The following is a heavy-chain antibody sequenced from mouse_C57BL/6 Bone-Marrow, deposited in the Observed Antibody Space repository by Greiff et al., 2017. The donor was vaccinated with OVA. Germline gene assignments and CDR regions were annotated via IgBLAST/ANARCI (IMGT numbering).Heavy chain of an antibody. Sequence: EVQLHQSGPELVKPGDSVKISCKASGYSFTGYFMNWVMQSHGKSLEWIGRINPYNGDTFYNQKFKGKATLTVDKSSSTAHMELRSLTSEDSAVYYCAREGGTKYYFDYWGQGTTLTVSS. CDR2: INPYNGDT. CDR1: GYSFTGYF. CDR3: AREGGTKYYFDY. V-gene: IGHV1-20*01. J-gene: IGHJ2*01. D-gene: IGHD1-1*01.